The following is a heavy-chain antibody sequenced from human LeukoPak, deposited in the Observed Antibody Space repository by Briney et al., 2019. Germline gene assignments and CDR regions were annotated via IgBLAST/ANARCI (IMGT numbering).Heavy chain of an antibody. CDR3: ARVLVHYDILTGYYLPDY. CDR1: GYTFTSYD. CDR2: INPNSGGT. Sequence: VASVKVSCKASGYTFTSYDINWVRQATGQGLEWMGWINPNSGGTNYAQKFQGRVTMTRDTSISTAYMELSRLRSDDTAVYYCARVLVHYDILTGYYLPDYWGQGTLVTVSS. V-gene: IGHV1-2*02. J-gene: IGHJ4*02. D-gene: IGHD3-9*01.